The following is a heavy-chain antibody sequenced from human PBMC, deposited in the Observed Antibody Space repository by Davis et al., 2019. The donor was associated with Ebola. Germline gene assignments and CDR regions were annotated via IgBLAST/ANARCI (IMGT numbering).Heavy chain of an antibody. CDR1: GYTFTGYY. J-gene: IGHJ6*02. V-gene: IGHV1-2*02. D-gene: IGHD1-14*01. CDR2: INSNSGGA. Sequence: SVKVSCKASGYTFTGYYIHWVRQAPGQGLEWMGWINSNSGGAKHAHNFQGRVTMTRDTSISTAYMEMGSLRSDDTAVYYCARTLVSPSSDGMDVWGQGTTVRVSS. CDR3: ARTLVSPSSDGMDV.